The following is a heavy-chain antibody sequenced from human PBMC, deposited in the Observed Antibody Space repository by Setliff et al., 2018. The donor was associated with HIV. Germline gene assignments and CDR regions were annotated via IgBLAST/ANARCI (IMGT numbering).Heavy chain of an antibody. Sequence: PSETLSLTCTVSGGSIKSSSYYWGWIRQPPGKGLEWIGSIYYSGNTYYNPSLKSRVTISVDTSKNQFSLKLSSVTAADTAVYYCARSTYYFDSSGYKYNWFDPWGQGTRVTVSS. D-gene: IGHD3-22*01. CDR2: IYYSGNT. CDR3: ARSTYYFDSSGYKYNWFDP. J-gene: IGHJ5*02. V-gene: IGHV4-39*07. CDR1: GGSIKSSSYY.